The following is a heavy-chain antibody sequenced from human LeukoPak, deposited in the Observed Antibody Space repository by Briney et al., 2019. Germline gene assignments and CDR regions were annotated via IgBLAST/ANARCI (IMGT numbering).Heavy chain of an antibody. CDR1: GGSVNSGSGSYY. J-gene: IGHJ4*02. CDR3: ARSFSDSSRSDH. V-gene: IGHV4-61*01. D-gene: IGHD6-6*01. Sequence: SETLSLTCTVSGGSVNSGSGSYYWSWIRQPPGKGLEWIGYIFDSGTTKYNPSLKSRVTISVDTPKNQFSLRLSSVTAADTAVYYCARSFSDSSRSDHWGQGTLVTVSS. CDR2: IFDSGTT.